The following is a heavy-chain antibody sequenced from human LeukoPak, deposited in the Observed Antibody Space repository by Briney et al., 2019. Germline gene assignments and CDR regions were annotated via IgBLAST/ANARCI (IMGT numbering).Heavy chain of an antibody. V-gene: IGHV3-7*01. J-gene: IGHJ4*02. CDR2: IKQDGSEN. CDR1: GFTFSSYW. D-gene: IGHD3-10*01. CDR3: ARAPGRFGELSPN. Sequence: GGSLRFSCAASGFTFSSYWMSWLRQAPGKGLEWVANIKQDGSENYYVDSVKGRFTISRDNAKNSLYLQMNSLRAEDTAVYDCARAPGRFGELSPNWGQGTLVTVSS.